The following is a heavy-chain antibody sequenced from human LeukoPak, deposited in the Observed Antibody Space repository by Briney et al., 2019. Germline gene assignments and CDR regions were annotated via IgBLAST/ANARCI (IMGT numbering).Heavy chain of an antibody. D-gene: IGHD3-9*01. J-gene: IGHJ3*02. V-gene: IGHV4-39*07. CDR3: ARSRDSVIYDILTGTSEDDAFDI. CDR1: GGSISSSSYY. CDR2: IYYSGST. Sequence: SETLSLTCTVSGGSISSSSYYWGWIRQPPGKGLEWIGSIYYSGSTYYNPSLKSRVTISVDTSKNQFSLELSSVTAADTAVYYCARSRDSVIYDILTGTSEDDAFDIWGQGTMVTVSS.